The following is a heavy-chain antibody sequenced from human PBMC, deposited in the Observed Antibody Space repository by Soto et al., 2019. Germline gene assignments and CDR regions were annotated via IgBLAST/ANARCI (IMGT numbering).Heavy chain of an antibody. D-gene: IGHD3-3*01. CDR1: GFTFSNAW. J-gene: IGHJ3*02. V-gene: IGHV3-15*01. CDR2: IKSKTDGGTT. Sequence: EVQLVESGGGLVKPGGSLRLSCAASGFTFSNAWMSWVRQAPGKGLEWVGRIKSKTDGGTTDYAAPVKGRFTISRDDSKNTLYLQMNSLKTEDTAVYYCTTAYYDFWSGYYNDAFDIWGQGTMVTVSS. CDR3: TTAYYDFWSGYYNDAFDI.